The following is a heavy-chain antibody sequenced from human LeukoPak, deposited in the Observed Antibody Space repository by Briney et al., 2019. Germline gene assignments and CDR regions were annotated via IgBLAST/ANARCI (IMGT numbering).Heavy chain of an antibody. CDR2: ISGSTTYT. J-gene: IGHJ4*02. CDR3: ARLGSIAAAGTPDY. Sequence: PGESLRLSCAASGFTFSDYHMSWIRQAPGKGLEWVSYISGSTTYTTYADSVKGRFTISRDNAKNSLYLQMNSLRGEDTAVYYCARLGSIAAAGTPDYWGQGTLVTVSS. V-gene: IGHV3-11*06. CDR1: GFTFSDYH. D-gene: IGHD6-13*01.